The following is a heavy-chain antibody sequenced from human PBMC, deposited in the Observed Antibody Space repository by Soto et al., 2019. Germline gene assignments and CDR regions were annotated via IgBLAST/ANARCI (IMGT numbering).Heavy chain of an antibody. Sequence: QLQLQESGSGLVKPSQTLSLTCAVSGGSISSGGYSWSWIRQPPGKGLGWIGYIYHSGSTYYNPSLKTRVTIPVDRAKTQFSPKQSSVTAVDATVYYCATARALGAAAADYVGQGTLGTVSA. J-gene: IGHJ4*02. D-gene: IGHD6-25*01. CDR1: GGSISSGGYS. CDR3: ATARALGAAAADY. CDR2: IYHSGST. V-gene: IGHV4-30-2*01.